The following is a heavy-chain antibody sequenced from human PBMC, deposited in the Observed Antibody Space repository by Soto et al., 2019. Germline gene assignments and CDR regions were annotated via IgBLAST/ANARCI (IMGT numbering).Heavy chain of an antibody. V-gene: IGHV3-74*01. CDR2: MNSDGSST. Sequence: PGGSLRLSCAASGFTFGNFWMHWVRQAPGRGLEWVSRMNSDGSSTNYADSVKGRFTVSRDNAKNTLYLQMNSLRAEDTAVYYCATAEVDYWGPGTLVTVSS. CDR3: ATAEVDY. CDR1: GFTFGNFW. J-gene: IGHJ4*02.